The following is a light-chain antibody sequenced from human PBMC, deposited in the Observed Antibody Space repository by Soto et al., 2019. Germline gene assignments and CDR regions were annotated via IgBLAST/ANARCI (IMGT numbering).Light chain of an antibody. CDR2: LGS. V-gene: IGKV2-28*01. CDR1: QSLLHKNGYNY. J-gene: IGKJ1*01. Sequence: DIVMTQSPLSLPVTPGEPAAISCRSSQSLLHKNGYNYLDWYLQKPGQSPQLLIFLGSNRASGVPDRFRGSGSGTEFRLIITRVEAEDVGVYYCMQGLQTPQTFGQGPKVEI. CDR3: MQGLQTPQT.